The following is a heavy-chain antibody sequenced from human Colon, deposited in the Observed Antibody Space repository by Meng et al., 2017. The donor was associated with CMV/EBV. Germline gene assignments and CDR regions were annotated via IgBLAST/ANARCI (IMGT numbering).Heavy chain of an antibody. D-gene: IGHD6-13*01. J-gene: IGHJ4*02. CDR2: IYPGGSDT. CDR3: ASAGYSSSWAVLG. CDR1: GYTFTSYW. V-gene: IGHV5-51*01. Sequence: GGSLRLSCTGSGYTFTSYWMGWVRQRPGKGLEWMGIIYPGGSDTRYSPSFQGQVTISADKSISTAYLQWSSLKASDTAMYYCASAGYSSSWAVLGWGQGTLVTVSS.